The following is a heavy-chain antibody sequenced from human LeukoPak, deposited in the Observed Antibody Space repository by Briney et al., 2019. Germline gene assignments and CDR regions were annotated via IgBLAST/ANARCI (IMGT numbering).Heavy chain of an antibody. CDR3: ARAPDPGSSSYNWFDP. V-gene: IGHV1-2*02. D-gene: IGHD6-6*01. Sequence: ASVKVSCKASGYTFTGYYMHWVRQAPGQGLEWMGWINPNSGGTNYAQKFQGRVTMTRDTSISTAYMELSRLRSDDTAVYYCARAPDPGSSSYNWFDPWGQGTLVTVSS. CDR1: GYTFTGYY. CDR2: INPNSGGT. J-gene: IGHJ5*02.